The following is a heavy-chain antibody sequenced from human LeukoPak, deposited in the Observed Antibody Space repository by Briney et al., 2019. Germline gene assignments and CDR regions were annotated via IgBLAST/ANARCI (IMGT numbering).Heavy chain of an antibody. CDR1: GGSFSGYY. J-gene: IGHJ4*02. CDR3: ARRSLTIFGVVKGYYFDY. V-gene: IGHV4-34*01. D-gene: IGHD3-3*01. Sequence: SETLSLTCAVYGGSFSGYYWSWIRQPPRKGLEWIGEINHSGSTNYNPSLKSRVTISVDTSKNQFSLKLSSVTGADTAVYYCARRSLTIFGVVKGYYFDYWGQGTLVTVSS. CDR2: INHSGST.